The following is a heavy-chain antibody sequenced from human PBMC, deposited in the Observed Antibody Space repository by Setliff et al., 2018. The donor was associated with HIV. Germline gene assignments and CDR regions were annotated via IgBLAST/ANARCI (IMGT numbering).Heavy chain of an antibody. V-gene: IGHV4-59*01. CDR1: GGSISSYY. Sequence: SETLSLSCTVSGGSISSYYWSWIRQPPGKGLEWIGYIYYSGSTNYNPSLKSRVTISVDTSKNQFSLKLSSVTAADTAVYYCARGNYGDYEVSYYYGMDVWGQGTTVTVSS. D-gene: IGHD4-17*01. J-gene: IGHJ6*02. CDR2: IYYSGST. CDR3: ARGNYGDYEVSYYYGMDV.